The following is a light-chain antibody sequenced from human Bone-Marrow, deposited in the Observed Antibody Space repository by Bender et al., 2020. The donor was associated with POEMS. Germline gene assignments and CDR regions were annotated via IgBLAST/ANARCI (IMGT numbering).Light chain of an antibody. CDR2: DVS. Sequence: QSALTQPASVSGSPGESIAISCTGATSDVGSHDLVSWYQQHPGMAPKLLIYDVSKRPSGISFRFSGSKSGDTASLTISGLQAEDEADYYCSSYTNSNIHVLFGGGTKLTVL. CDR1: TSDVGSHDL. CDR3: SSYTNSNIHVL. J-gene: IGLJ2*01. V-gene: IGLV2-14*02.